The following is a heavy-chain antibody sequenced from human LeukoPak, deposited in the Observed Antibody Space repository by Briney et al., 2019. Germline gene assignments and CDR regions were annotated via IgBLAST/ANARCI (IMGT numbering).Heavy chain of an antibody. D-gene: IGHD2-2*02. J-gene: IGHJ4*02. CDR3: AIGGDSNTSCYRCFDY. CDR2: IYPGDPDT. Sequence: GESLQISCKGSGYSFTYYWIGWVRQMPGKGLERMGLIYPGDPDTRYSPSFQGQVTLSADKSINTAYLQWSSLKASDTAMYFCAIGGDSNTSCYRCFDYWGQGTLVTVSS. CDR1: GYSFTYYW. V-gene: IGHV5-51*01.